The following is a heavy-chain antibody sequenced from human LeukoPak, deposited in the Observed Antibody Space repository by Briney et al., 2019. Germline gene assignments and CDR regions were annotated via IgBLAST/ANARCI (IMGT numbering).Heavy chain of an antibody. J-gene: IGHJ3*02. CDR2: INHSGST. V-gene: IGHV4-34*01. D-gene: IGHD1-20*01. CDR3: ASGSITRRAPRAFDI. CDR1: GGSFSGYY. Sequence: PSETLSLTCAVYGGSFSGYYWSWIRQPPGKGLEWIGEINHSGSTNYNPSLKSRVTISVDTSKNQFSLKLSSVTAADTAVYYCASGSITRRAPRAFDIWGQGTMVTVSS.